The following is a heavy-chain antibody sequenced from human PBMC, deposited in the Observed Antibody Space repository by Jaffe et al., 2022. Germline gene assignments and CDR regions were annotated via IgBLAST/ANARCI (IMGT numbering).Heavy chain of an antibody. CDR1: GFSFDDYA. J-gene: IGHJ3*01. V-gene: IGHV3-9*01. D-gene: IGHD1-1*01. CDR3: TKQKLTTTIYVDAFDV. Sequence: EEQLVESGGALVQPGRSLTLSCAGSGFSFDDYAIHWVRQAPGKGLEWVSAISWNSGNILYADSVKGRFTISRDNARNSVSLQMNSLRTDDTALYYCTKQKLTTTIYVDAFDVWGQGTLVIVSS. CDR2: ISWNSGNI.